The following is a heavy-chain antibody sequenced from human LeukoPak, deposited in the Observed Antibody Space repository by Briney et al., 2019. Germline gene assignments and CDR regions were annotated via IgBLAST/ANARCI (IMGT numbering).Heavy chain of an antibody. CDR3: ARDRLRGPPPPL. Sequence: GGSLRLSCAASGFTFSSYAMSWVRQAPGKGLEWVSSISSSSSYIYYADSVKGRFTISRDNAKNSLYLQMNSLRAEDTAVYNCARDRLRGPPPPLWGQGTLDTVSS. CDR2: ISSSSSYI. V-gene: IGHV3-21*01. J-gene: IGHJ4*02. D-gene: IGHD4-17*01. CDR1: GFTFSSYA.